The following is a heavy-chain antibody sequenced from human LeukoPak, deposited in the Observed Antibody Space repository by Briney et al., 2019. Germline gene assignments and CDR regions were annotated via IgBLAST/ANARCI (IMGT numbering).Heavy chain of an antibody. CDR3: ARGPRRSSWFWVPYHMDV. V-gene: IGHV4-34*01. J-gene: IGHJ6*03. Sequence: SETLSLACAVYGGSFSGYYWSWIRQPPGKGLEWIGEINHSGSTNYNPSPKSRVTISVDTSKNQFSLKLSSVTAADTAVYYCARGPRRSSWFWVPYHMDVWGKGTTVTVSS. CDR1: GGSFSGYY. CDR2: INHSGST. D-gene: IGHD6-13*01.